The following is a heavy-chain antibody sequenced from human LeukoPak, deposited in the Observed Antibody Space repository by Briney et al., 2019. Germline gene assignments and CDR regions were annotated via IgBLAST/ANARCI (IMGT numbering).Heavy chain of an antibody. Sequence: ASVKVSCKASGYTFTGYYMHWVRQAPGQGLEWMGWINPNSGGTNYAQKFQGRVTMTRDTSISTAYMELSRLRSDDTAVYYYARVRGYSYGPAYYFDYWGQGTLVTVSS. V-gene: IGHV1-2*02. J-gene: IGHJ4*02. CDR2: INPNSGGT. D-gene: IGHD5-18*01. CDR3: ARVRGYSYGPAYYFDY. CDR1: GYTFTGYY.